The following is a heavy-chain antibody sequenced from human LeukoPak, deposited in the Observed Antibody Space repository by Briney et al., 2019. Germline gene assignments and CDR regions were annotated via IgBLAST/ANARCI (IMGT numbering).Heavy chain of an antibody. CDR2: IWYDGSHE. Sequence: GGSLRLSCAASGFTFSSYGMYWVRQAPGKGLDWVAVIWYDGSHESYANSVKGRLTISRVNPKNILYLQMNSLRADDTAVYYCARDRGYSSSWSFGKHYYMDVWGKGTTVTVSS. CDR1: GFTFSSYG. V-gene: IGHV3-33*07. J-gene: IGHJ6*03. CDR3: ARDRGYSSSWSFGKHYYMDV. D-gene: IGHD6-13*01.